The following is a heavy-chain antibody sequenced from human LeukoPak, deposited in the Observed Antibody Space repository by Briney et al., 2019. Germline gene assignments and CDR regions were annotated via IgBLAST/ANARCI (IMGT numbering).Heavy chain of an antibody. V-gene: IGHV3-23*01. J-gene: IGHJ4*02. CDR2: LTASGGTT. Sequence: GGSLRLSCEASGFTFSSYAMSWVRQAPGKGLEWVSGLTASGGTTYYVDSVKGRFTISRDKSKNTLYMQMNSLRVEDTAVYYCAKDRIVGSGYYFLDDWGPGTLVTVSS. CDR3: AKDRIVGSGYYFLDD. D-gene: IGHD5-12*01. CDR1: GFTFSSYA.